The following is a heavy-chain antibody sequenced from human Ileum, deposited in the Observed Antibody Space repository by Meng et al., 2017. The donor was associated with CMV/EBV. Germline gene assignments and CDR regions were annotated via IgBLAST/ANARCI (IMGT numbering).Heavy chain of an antibody. CDR3: GRAGARGVPVDM. CDR2: LRTSGTT. CDR1: GASISGYH. D-gene: IGHD3-10*01. J-gene: IGHJ4*02. Sequence: QVHLEEPGPGLGMPPESLFLTGIVSGASISGYHWTWIRKPAGKGLEWIGRLRTSGTTDHNPSLKSRVTLSIDTSKNQFSLKLNSVTAADTAVYYCGRAGARGVPVDMWGQGTLVTVSS. V-gene: IGHV4-4*07.